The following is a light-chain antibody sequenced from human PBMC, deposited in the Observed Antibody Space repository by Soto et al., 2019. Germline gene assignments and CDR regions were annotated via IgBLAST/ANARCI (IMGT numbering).Light chain of an antibody. V-gene: IGLV2-14*01. Sequence: QSVLTQPASVSGSPGQSITISCTGTSSDVGGYNYVSWYRQYPGEVPKVMIYDVSNRPSGVSNRFSGSKSGNTASLTISGLQAEDEADYYCSSYTSSTSVVFGGGTKVTVL. CDR3: SSYTSSTSVV. CDR2: DVS. CDR1: SSDVGGYNY. J-gene: IGLJ2*01.